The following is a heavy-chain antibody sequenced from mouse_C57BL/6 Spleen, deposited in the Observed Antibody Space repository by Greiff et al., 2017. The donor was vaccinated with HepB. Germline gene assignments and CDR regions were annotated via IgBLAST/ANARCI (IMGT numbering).Heavy chain of an antibody. CDR3: ARGGYGSSVAY. J-gene: IGHJ3*01. D-gene: IGHD1-1*01. V-gene: IGHV3-6*01. CDR1: GYSITSGYY. Sequence: ESGLGLVKPSQSLSLTCSVTGYSITSGYYWNWIRQFPGNKLEWMGYISYDGSNNYNPSLKNRISITRDTSKNQFFLKLNSVTTEDTATYYCARGGYGSSVAYWGQGTLVTVSA. CDR2: ISYDGSN.